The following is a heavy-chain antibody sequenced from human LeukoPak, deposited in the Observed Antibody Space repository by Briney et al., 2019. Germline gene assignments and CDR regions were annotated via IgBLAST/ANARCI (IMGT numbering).Heavy chain of an antibody. CDR1: GYSISSGYY. CDR3: ARPCYEVGYYYYMDV. J-gene: IGHJ6*03. V-gene: IGHV4-38-2*01. D-gene: IGHD2-15*01. Sequence: PSETLSLTCAVSGYSISSGYYWGWIRQPPGKGLEWIGSFYHSGSTYYNPSLKSRVTISVDTSKNQFSLKLSSVTAADTAVYYCARPCYEVGYYYYMDVWGKGTTVTVSS. CDR2: FYHSGST.